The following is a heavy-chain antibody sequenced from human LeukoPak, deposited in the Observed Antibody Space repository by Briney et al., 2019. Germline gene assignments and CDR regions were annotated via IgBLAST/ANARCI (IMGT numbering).Heavy chain of an antibody. Sequence: SETLSLTCAVYGGSFSGYYWSWIRQPPGKGLEWIGSIYYSGSTYYNPSLKSRVTISVDTSKNQFSLKLSSVTAADTAVYYCARLTEVVDYWGQGTLVTVSS. V-gene: IGHV4-34*01. CDR1: GGSFSGYY. CDR2: IYYSGST. D-gene: IGHD7-27*01. CDR3: ARLTEVVDY. J-gene: IGHJ4*02.